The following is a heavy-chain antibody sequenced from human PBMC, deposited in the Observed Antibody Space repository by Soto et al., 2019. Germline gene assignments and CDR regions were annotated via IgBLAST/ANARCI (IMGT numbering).Heavy chain of an antibody. V-gene: IGHV4-59*01. CDR2: IYYSGST. J-gene: IGHJ3*02. D-gene: IGHD4-17*01. Sequence: QVQLQESGPGLVKPSETLSLTCTVSGGSISSYYWSWIRQPPGKGLEWIGYIYYSGSTNYNPSLKSLLTISVDTSKNQFSLKLSSVTAADTAVYYCATPGYGDYGAFDICGQGTMVTVSS. CDR1: GGSISSYY. CDR3: ATPGYGDYGAFDI.